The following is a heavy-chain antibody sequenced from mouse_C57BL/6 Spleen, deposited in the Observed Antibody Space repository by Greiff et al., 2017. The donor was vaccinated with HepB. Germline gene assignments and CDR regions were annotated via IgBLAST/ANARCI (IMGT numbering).Heavy chain of an antibody. V-gene: IGHV1-53*01. CDR3: ARGLRGYYFDY. D-gene: IGHD1-1*01. J-gene: IGHJ2*01. Sequence: QVQLKQSGTELVKPGASVKLSCKASGYTFTSYWMHWVKQRPGQGLEWIGNINPSNGGTNYNEKFKSKATLTVDKSSSTAYMQLSSLTSEDSAVYYCARGLRGYYFDYWGQGTTLTVSS. CDR2: INPSNGGT. CDR1: GYTFTSYW.